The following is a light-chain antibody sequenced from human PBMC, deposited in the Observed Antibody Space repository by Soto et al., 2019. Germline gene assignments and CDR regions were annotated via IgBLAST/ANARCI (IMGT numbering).Light chain of an antibody. CDR3: QQYNSWPLT. V-gene: IGKV3-15*01. CDR2: GAS. J-gene: IGKJ4*01. Sequence: EIVMTQSPGTLSVSPGERATLSCRASQSISINLAWYQQKPGQTPRLLIYGASTRATGIPARFSGSGSGTDFTLTISGLQSVDFAVYYCQQYNSWPLTFAGGTKVEIK. CDR1: QSISIN.